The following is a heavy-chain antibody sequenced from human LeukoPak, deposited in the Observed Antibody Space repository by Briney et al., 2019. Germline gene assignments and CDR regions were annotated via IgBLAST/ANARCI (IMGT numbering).Heavy chain of an antibody. CDR2: IGAYNGNT. J-gene: IGHJ3*02. Sequence: ASVKVSCKASGYTFTSYGISWVRQAPGQGLEWMGWIGAYNGNTNYAQKLQGRVTMTTDTSTSTAYMELRSLRSDDTAVYYCARYSSSWDAFDIWGQGTMVTVSS. CDR3: ARYSSSWDAFDI. V-gene: IGHV1-18*01. D-gene: IGHD6-13*01. CDR1: GYTFTSYG.